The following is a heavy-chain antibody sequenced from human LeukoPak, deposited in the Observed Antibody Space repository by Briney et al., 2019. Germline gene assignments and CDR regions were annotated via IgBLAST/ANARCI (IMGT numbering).Heavy chain of an antibody. V-gene: IGHV4-59*01. J-gene: IGHJ1*01. CDR3: ARAAVTTSRYFQH. D-gene: IGHD4-17*01. Sequence: PSETLSLTCTVSGGSISSYYWSWIRQPPGKGLEWIGYIYYSGSTNYNPSLESRVTISEDTSKNQLSLKLSSVTAADTAVYYCARAAVTTSRYFQHWGQGTLVTVSS. CDR2: IYYSGST. CDR1: GGSISSYY.